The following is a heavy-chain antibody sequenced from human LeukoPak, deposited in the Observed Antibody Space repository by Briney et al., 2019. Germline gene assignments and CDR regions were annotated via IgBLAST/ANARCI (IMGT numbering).Heavy chain of an antibody. CDR3: ARVGRSRGSLPNSYYYMDV. CDR1: GDIFNSYS. J-gene: IGHJ6*03. V-gene: IGHV1-69*05. D-gene: IGHD1-26*01. CDR2: IIPIFGST. Sequence: SVKVSCNASGDIFNSYSFSWVRQVPGQGLEWMGGIIPIFGSTNYAQKFQGRVTITTDQSTRTAYMELNSLSSDDTAVYYCARVGRSRGSLPNSYYYMDVWGKGTTVTVSS.